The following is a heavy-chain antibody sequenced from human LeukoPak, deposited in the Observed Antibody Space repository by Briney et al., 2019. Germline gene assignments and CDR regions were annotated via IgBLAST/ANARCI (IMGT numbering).Heavy chain of an antibody. CDR3: ARPGKAVAASYYYYGMDV. Sequence: GESLKISCKGSGYSFTSYWISRVRQMPGKGLEWMGRIDHSDSYTNYSPSFQGHVTISADKSISTAYLQWSSLKASDTAMYYCARPGKAVAASYYYYGMDVWGKGTTVTVSS. CDR1: GYSFTSYW. J-gene: IGHJ6*04. V-gene: IGHV5-10-1*01. D-gene: IGHD6-19*01. CDR2: IDHSDSYT.